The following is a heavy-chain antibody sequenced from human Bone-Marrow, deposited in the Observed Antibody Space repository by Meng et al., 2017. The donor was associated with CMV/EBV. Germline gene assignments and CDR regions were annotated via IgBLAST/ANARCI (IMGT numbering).Heavy chain of an antibody. Sequence: GGSLRLSCAASGFTFSSYAMHWVRQAPGKGLEWVAVISYDGSNKYYADSVKGRFTISRDNAKNSLYLQMNSLRAEDTAVYYCARVLAALDYWGQGTLVTVAS. CDR2: ISYDGSNK. CDR3: ARVLAALDY. D-gene: IGHD6-6*01. J-gene: IGHJ4*02. CDR1: GFTFSSYA. V-gene: IGHV3-30-3*01.